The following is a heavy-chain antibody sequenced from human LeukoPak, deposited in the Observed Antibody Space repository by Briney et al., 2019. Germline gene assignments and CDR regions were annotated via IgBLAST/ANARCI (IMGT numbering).Heavy chain of an antibody. CDR2: INQDGSKK. Sequence: PGGSLRLSCATSGFNFNSKWVTWVRQAPGKGLEWVANINQDGSKKYHGDSVKGRFTISRDNAKSSLFLEMSSLRAEDTAVYCCAGPPSDFWGQGTMVADSS. J-gene: IGHJ4*02. CDR1: GFNFNSKW. V-gene: IGHV3-7*01. CDR3: AGPPSDF.